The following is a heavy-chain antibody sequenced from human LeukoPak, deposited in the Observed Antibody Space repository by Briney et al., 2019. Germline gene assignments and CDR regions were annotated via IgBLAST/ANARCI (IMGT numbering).Heavy chain of an antibody. D-gene: IGHD6-6*01. Sequence: SETLSLTCTVSGGSISSGDYYWSWIRQPPGKGLEWIGYIYYSRSTYYNPSLKSRVTISVDTSKNQFSLKLSSVTAADTAVYYCARVESSSGNDYWGQGTLVTVSS. V-gene: IGHV4-30-4*01. CDR2: IYYSRST. CDR3: ARVESSSGNDY. J-gene: IGHJ4*02. CDR1: GGSISSGDYY.